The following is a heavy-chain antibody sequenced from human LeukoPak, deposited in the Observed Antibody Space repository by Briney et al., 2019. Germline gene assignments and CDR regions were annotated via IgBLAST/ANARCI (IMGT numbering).Heavy chain of an antibody. D-gene: IGHD1-26*01. CDR3: ARGSRWEYYYGMDV. J-gene: IGHJ6*02. V-gene: IGHV4-30-2*01. Sequence: PSETLSLTCAVSGGSISSGGYSWSWIRQPPGKGLEWIGYIYHSGSTYYNPSLKSRVTISVDRSKNQFSLKLSSVTAADTAVYYCARGSRWEYYYGMDVWGQGTTVTVSS. CDR2: IYHSGST. CDR1: GGSISSGGYS.